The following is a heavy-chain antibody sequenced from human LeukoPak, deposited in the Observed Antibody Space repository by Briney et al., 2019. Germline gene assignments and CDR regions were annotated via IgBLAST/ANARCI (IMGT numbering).Heavy chain of an antibody. J-gene: IGHJ4*02. CDR3: ARDGWVDY. V-gene: IGHV3-48*03. CDR1: GFTFSSYE. CDR2: ISSSGSTI. Sequence: PGGSLRLSCAASGFTFSSYEMNWVPQAPGKGLEWVSYISSSGSTIFYADSVKGRFTISRDNAKNSLYLQMNSLRAEDTAIYYCARDGWVDYWRQGTLVTVSS. D-gene: IGHD3-10*01.